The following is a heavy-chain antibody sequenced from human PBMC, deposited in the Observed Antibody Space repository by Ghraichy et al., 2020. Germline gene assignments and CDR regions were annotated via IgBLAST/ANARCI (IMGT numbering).Heavy chain of an antibody. CDR3: ARNRPNYFYFDL. CDR2: IYYSGTT. Sequence: SQTLSLTCTVSGGSISSTTYYWGWIRQPPGKGLEWIGTIYYSGTTYYNPSLNSRVTISVDTSKNQLSLKLSSVTAADTAVYYCARNRPNYFYFDLWGRGTLVTVSS. J-gene: IGHJ2*01. CDR1: GGSISSTTYY. V-gene: IGHV4-39*01.